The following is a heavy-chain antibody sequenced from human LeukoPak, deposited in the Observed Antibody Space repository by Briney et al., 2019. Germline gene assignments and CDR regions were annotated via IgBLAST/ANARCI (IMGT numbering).Heavy chain of an antibody. Sequence: SVEVSCKASGGTFSSYAISWVRQAPGQGLECMGGIIPIFGTANYAQKFQGRVTITADESTSTAYMELSSLRSEDTAVYYCATLVRGVQMFRAGYWGQGTLVTVSS. D-gene: IGHD3-10*02. CDR3: ATLVRGVQMFRAGY. J-gene: IGHJ4*02. CDR1: GGTFSSYA. V-gene: IGHV1-69*13. CDR2: IIPIFGTA.